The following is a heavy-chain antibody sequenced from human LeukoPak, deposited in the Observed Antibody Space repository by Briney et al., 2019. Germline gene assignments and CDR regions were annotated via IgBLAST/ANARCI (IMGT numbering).Heavy chain of an antibody. CDR3: AKSAWPGSSWTPFDY. D-gene: IGHD6-13*01. V-gene: IGHV3-30*18. J-gene: IGHJ4*02. CDR1: RFTFSSYG. Sequence: GGSLRLSCAASRFTFSSYGMHWVRQAPGKGLEWVAVISYDGSNKYYADSVKGRFTISRDNSKNTLYLQMNSLRAEDTAVYYCAKSAWPGSSWTPFDYWGQGTLVTVSS. CDR2: ISYDGSNK.